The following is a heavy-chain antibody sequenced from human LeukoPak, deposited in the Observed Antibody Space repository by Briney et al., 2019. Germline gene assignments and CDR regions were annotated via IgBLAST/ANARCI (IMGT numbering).Heavy chain of an antibody. CDR1: GGSISSYY. CDR2: IYYSGST. V-gene: IGHV4-59*12. J-gene: IGHJ5*02. D-gene: IGHD3-10*01. Sequence: SETLSLTCTVSGGSISSYYWSWIRQPPGKGLEWIGYIYYSGSTNYNPSLKSRVTISVDTSKNQFSLKLSSVTAADTAVYYCARDLMVRGVITFYNWFDPWGQGTLVTVSS. CDR3: ARDLMVRGVITFYNWFDP.